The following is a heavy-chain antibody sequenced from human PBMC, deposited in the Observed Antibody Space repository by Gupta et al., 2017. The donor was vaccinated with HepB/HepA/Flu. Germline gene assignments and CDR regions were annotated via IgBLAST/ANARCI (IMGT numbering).Heavy chain of an antibody. CDR2: ISAGGDDT. V-gene: IGHV3-23*01. D-gene: IGHD1-7*01. J-gene: IGHJ3*02. Sequence: EVQLLESGGRLVQPGGSLRLSCAASGFFYTNFPMSWVRQAPGKGLQWVSTISAGGDDTYYADAVRGRFTISRDNSKNTLYLQMNSLRVDDTAVYYCTKGGGGNYGGALDIWGQGTMVTVXS. CDR1: GFFYTNFP. CDR3: TKGGGGNYGGALDI.